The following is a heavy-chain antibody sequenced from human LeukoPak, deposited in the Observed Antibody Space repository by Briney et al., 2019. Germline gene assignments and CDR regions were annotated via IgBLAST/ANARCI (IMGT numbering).Heavy chain of an antibody. CDR1: GFTFTSA. CDR2: ITGSGDEA. D-gene: IGHD2-2*01. V-gene: IGHV3-23*01. CDR3: AKGVSQPKYYFEY. J-gene: IGHJ4*02. Sequence: GGSLRLSCAASGFTFTSAMRWVRQAPGKGLEWVSSITGSGDEAFYADSVKGRFTIFRDNSKNTLYLQMNSLRAEDTAVYRCAKGVSQPKYYFEYWGRGTLVTVSS.